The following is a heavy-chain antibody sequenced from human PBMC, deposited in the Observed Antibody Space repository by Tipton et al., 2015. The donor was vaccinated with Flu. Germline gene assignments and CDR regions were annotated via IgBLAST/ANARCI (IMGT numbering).Heavy chain of an antibody. V-gene: IGHV3-48*04. CDR2: IGYSGNIK. J-gene: IGHJ3*02. CDR3: VRVDCGGSCYPTAGAFDI. CDR1: GFTFSSFW. D-gene: IGHD2-15*01. Sequence: SLRLSCAASGFTFSSFWMSWVRQAPGKGLECISFIGYSGNIKDYADSVKGRFTISRDNAKNSLELQMNSLRAEDTAVYYCVRVDCGGSCYPTAGAFDIWGRGTMVTVSS.